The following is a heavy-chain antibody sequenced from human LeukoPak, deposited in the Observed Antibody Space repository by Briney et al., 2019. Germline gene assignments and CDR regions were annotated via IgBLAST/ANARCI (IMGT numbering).Heavy chain of an antibody. D-gene: IGHD2-15*01. CDR2: INPNSGGT. J-gene: IGHJ6*03. CDR3: ARDEAALNYYYYMDV. CDR1: GYTFTGYY. Sequence: GASVKVSCKASGYTFTGYYMHWVRQAPGQGFEWMGWINPNSGGTNYAQKFQGRVTMTRDTSISTAYMELSRLRSDDTAVYYCARDEAALNYYYYMDVWGKGTTVTVSS. V-gene: IGHV1-2*02.